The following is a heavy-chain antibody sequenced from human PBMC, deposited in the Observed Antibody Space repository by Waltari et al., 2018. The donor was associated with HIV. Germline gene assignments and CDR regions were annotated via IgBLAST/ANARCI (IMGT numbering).Heavy chain of an antibody. CDR3: ACQSIAARRRPPRIEYYYYYYGMDV. V-gene: IGHV4-39*07. CDR2: IYYSGRT. CDR1: GGSISSSSYY. D-gene: IGHD6-6*01. Sequence: QLQLQESGPGLVKPSETLSLTCTVSGGSISSSSYYWGWIRQPPGKGLEWIGSIYYSGRTYYHPSLKSLVTISVDASKNQFSLKLSSVTAADTAVYYCACQSIAARRRPPRIEYYYYYYGMDVWGQGTTVTVSS. J-gene: IGHJ6*02.